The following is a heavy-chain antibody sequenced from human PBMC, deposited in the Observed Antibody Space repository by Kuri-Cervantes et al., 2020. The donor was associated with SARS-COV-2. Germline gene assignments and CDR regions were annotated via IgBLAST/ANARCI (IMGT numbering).Heavy chain of an antibody. Sequence: GSLRLSCTVSGGSISSYYWSWIRQPPGKGLEWIGYIYYSGSTNYNPSLKSRVTISVDTSKNQFSLKLSSVTAADTAVHYCARYTVTRNHFDYWGQGTLVTVSS. CDR2: IYYSGST. D-gene: IGHD4-17*01. CDR3: ARYTVTRNHFDY. CDR1: GGSISSYY. J-gene: IGHJ4*02. V-gene: IGHV4-59*08.